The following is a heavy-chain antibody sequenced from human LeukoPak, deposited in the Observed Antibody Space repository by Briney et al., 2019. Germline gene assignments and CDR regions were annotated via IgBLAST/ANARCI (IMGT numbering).Heavy chain of an antibody. Sequence: QPGGSLRLSCAASGLTFRTYAMSWVRQAPGKGLEWVSSISDSGGYTFYADSVKGRFTISRDNSKNTLYPQMNSLRAEDTAVYYCAKGLTNYGSGSMRDYWGQGTLVTVSS. CDR3: AKGLTNYGSGSMRDY. D-gene: IGHD3-10*01. V-gene: IGHV3-23*01. CDR1: GLTFRTYA. CDR2: ISDSGGYT. J-gene: IGHJ4*02.